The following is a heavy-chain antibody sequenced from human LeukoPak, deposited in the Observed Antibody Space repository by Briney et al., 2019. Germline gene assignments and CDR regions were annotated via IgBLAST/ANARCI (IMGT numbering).Heavy chain of an antibody. D-gene: IGHD6-19*01. CDR2: ISNSGSMI. V-gene: IGHV3-48*02. Sequence: PGGSLRLSCAVSGLTFSSYNMNWVRQAPGKGLEWVSYISNSGSMIYYADSVKGRFTLSRDNAKNSLYLQMNSLRDEDTAVYYCARGPISGWSADYWGQGTLATVSS. CDR3: ARGPISGWSADY. CDR1: GLTFSSYN. J-gene: IGHJ4*02.